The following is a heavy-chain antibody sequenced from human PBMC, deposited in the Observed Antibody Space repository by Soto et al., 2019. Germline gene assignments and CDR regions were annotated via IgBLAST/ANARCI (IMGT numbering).Heavy chain of an antibody. CDR2: IYHSGST. CDR3: ARAYGDYRQDAFDL. Sequence: LSLTCAVSGGSISSSNWWSWVRQPPGKGLEWIGEIYHSGSTNYNPSLKSRVTISVDKSKNQFSLKLSSVTAADTAVYYCARAYGDYRQDAFDLWGQGTMVSVSS. J-gene: IGHJ3*01. CDR1: GGSISSSNW. V-gene: IGHV4-4*02. D-gene: IGHD4-17*01.